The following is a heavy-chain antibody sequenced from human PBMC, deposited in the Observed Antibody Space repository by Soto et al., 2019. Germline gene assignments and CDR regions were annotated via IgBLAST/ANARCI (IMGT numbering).Heavy chain of an antibody. Sequence: SETLSLTCTVSGGSISSGGYYWSWIRQHPGKGLEWIGYIYYSGSTYYNPSLKSRVTISVDTSKNQFSLKLSSVTAADTAVYYCARDHSGYDFNWFDAWGQGTLVTVSS. D-gene: IGHD5-12*01. CDR3: ARDHSGYDFNWFDA. V-gene: IGHV4-31*03. CDR1: GGSISSGGYY. CDR2: IYYSGST. J-gene: IGHJ5*02.